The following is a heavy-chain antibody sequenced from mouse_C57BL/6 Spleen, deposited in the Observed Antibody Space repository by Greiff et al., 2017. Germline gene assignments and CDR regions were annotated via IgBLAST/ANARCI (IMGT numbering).Heavy chain of an antibody. V-gene: IGHV1-82*01. Sequence: VQLQQSGPELVKPGASVKLSCKASGYAFSSSWMHWVKQRPGKGLEWIGRIYPVDGDTNYNGKFKGKATLTADKSSSTAYMQLSSLTSEDSAVYVGARCASSGDSWDFDYWGQGTTLTVSS. J-gene: IGHJ2*01. CDR1: GYAFSSSW. D-gene: IGHD3-2*02. CDR2: IYPVDGDT. CDR3: ARCASSGDSWDFDY.